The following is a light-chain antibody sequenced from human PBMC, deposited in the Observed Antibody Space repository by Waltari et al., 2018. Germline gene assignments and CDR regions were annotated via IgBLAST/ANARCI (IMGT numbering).Light chain of an antibody. Sequence: QSVLTQPPSVSAAPGQKGTISCSGSSSNIGNYFVSWYHQLPGATPKLLIYDNYKRPSGIPDRFSAAKSGTSATLDITGLQIGDEADYYCATWDNSLTAVVFGGGTTLTVL. J-gene: IGLJ2*01. CDR3: ATWDNSLTAVV. CDR2: DNY. CDR1: SSNIGNYF. V-gene: IGLV1-51*01.